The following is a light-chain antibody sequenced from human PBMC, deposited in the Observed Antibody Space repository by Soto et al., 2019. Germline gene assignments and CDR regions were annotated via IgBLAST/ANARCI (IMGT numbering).Light chain of an antibody. V-gene: IGLV1-47*01. CDR2: RDN. Sequence: QLVLTQPPSVSGTPGQRVTISCSGGISNIGTNYVHWFQQLPGTAPKVLSNRDNQRPSGVPDRFSGSKSGTSASLAISGLQSEDEAEYYCAARDDTVRSYVFGTGTKLTVL. J-gene: IGLJ1*01. CDR3: AARDDTVRSYV. CDR1: ISNIGTNY.